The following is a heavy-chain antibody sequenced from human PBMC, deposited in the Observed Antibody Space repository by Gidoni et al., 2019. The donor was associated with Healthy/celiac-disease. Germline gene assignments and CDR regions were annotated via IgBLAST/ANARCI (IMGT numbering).Heavy chain of an antibody. CDR3: ARDRDSSGYYSYYFDY. CDR2: ISYDGSNK. CDR1: GFTFSSYA. V-gene: IGHV3-30-3*01. D-gene: IGHD3-22*01. Sequence: QVQLVESGGGVVQPGRSLRLSCAASGFTFSSYAMHWVRQAPGKGLEWVAVISYDGSNKYYADSVKGRFTISRDNSKNTLYLQMNSLRAEDTAVYYCARDRDSSGYYSYYFDYWGQGTLVTVSS. J-gene: IGHJ4*02.